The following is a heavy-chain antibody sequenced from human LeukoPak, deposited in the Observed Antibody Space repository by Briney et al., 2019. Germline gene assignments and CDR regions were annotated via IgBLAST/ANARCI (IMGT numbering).Heavy chain of an antibody. J-gene: IGHJ5*02. Sequence: GGSLRLSCAASGFTFDDYGMSWVRQAPGKGLEWVSGINWNGGSTGYADSVKGRFTISRDNAKNSLYLQMNSLRAEDTALYYCARVKIAYDFWSGYLPFDHWGQGTLVTVSS. D-gene: IGHD3-3*01. CDR1: GFTFDDYG. CDR3: ARVKIAYDFWSGYLPFDH. V-gene: IGHV3-20*04. CDR2: INWNGGST.